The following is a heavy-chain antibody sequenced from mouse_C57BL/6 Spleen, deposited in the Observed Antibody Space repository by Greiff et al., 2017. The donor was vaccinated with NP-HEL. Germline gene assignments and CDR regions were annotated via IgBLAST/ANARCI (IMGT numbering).Heavy chain of an antibody. J-gene: IGHJ4*01. Sequence: QVQLQQPGTELVKPGASVKLSCKASGYTFTSYWMHWVKQRPGHGLEWIGNINPSNGGTNYNEKFKSKATLTVDKSSSTAYMQLSSLTSEDSAVYYCARSSPYYDYDDYYAMDDWGQGTSVTVSS. D-gene: IGHD2-4*01. V-gene: IGHV1-53*01. CDR3: ARSSPYYDYDDYYAMDD. CDR2: INPSNGGT. CDR1: GYTFTSYW.